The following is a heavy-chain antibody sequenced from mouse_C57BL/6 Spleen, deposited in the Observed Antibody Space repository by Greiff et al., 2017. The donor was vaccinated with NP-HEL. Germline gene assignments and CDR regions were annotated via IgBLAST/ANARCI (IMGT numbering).Heavy chain of an antibody. D-gene: IGHD1-1*01. CDR1: GYTFTDYY. V-gene: IGHV1-26*01. CDR2: INPNNGGT. CDR3: AREKEGSRTWFAY. Sequence: VQLQQSGPELVKPGASVKISCKASGYTFTDYYMNWVKQSPGKSLEWIGDINPNNGGTSYNQKFKGKATLTVDKSSSTAYMELRSLTSEDSAVYYCAREKEGSRTWFAYWGQGTLVTVSA. J-gene: IGHJ3*01.